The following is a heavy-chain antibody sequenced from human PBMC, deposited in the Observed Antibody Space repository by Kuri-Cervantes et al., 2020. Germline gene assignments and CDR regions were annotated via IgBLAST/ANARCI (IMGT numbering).Heavy chain of an antibody. D-gene: IGHD4-17*01. V-gene: IGHV3-20*04. CDR1: GFTFDDYG. CDR2: INWNGDSA. Sequence: LSLTCAASGFTFDDYGMTWVRQAPGKGLEWVSGINWNGDSAGYADSVKGRFTISRDNAKNSLYLQMNSLRAEDTALYYCARNKYTYGDFVGYWGQGTLVTVSS. CDR3: ARNKYTYGDFVGY. J-gene: IGHJ4*02.